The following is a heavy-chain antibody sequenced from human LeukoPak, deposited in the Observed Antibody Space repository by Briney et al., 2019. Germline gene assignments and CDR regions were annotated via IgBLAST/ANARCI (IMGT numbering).Heavy chain of an antibody. CDR1: GFTVSSNY. Sequence: GGSLRLPRAASGFTVSSNYMIWVRQAPGKGLEGVSVIYSGGSTYYAESVKGRFTISRDNSKNTLYLQMNSLRAEDTAVYYCARDLHYYGMDVWGKGTTVTVSS. J-gene: IGHJ6*04. CDR3: ARDLHYYGMDV. V-gene: IGHV3-53*01. CDR2: IYSGGST.